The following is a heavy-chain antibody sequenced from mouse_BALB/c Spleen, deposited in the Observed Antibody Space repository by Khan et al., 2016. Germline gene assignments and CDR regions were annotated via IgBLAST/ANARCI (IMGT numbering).Heavy chain of an antibody. Sequence: EVKLLESGGGLVQPGGSLKLSCAASGFDFRRYWMSWVRQAPGKGLEWIGEINPDSRTINYSPSLKDKFTIYRDKAKSTLYLQMSKVRSEDTALYYAATPGYYGSLAYWGQGTLLTVSA. J-gene: IGHJ3*01. CDR3: ATPGYYGSLAY. V-gene: IGHV4-1*02. CDR2: INPDSRTI. CDR1: GFDFRRYW. D-gene: IGHD1-2*01.